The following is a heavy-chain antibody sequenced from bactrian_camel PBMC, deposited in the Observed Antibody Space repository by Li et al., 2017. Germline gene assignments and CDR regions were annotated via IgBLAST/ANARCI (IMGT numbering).Heavy chain of an antibody. Sequence: DVQLVESGGGSVQPGGSLRLSCVASGFTASSKCMGWIRQVPGMEREAVAAISTGLGRAHYADSVLGRFTISKDNARKTVYLQMNSLKPEDTAMYYCAVGVCGTYPYDMDYWGKGTQVTVS. CDR2: ISTGLGRA. V-gene: IGHV3S31*01. CDR1: GFTASSKC. J-gene: IGHJ7*01. D-gene: IGHD2*01.